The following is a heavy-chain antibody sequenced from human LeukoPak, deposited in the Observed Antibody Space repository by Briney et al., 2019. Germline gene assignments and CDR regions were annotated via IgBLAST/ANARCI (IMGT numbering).Heavy chain of an antibody. Sequence: ASVKVSCKASGYSFTSYGIAWVRQAPGQGFEWMGWINTNNGNTHFAQKFQGRVTVTTDTPTSTAYMELGSLRSDDTAVYYCASTSDYYDSSGYHSFDIWGQGTMVTVSS. CDR3: ASTSDYYDSSGYHSFDI. CDR2: INTNNGNT. CDR1: GYSFTSYG. D-gene: IGHD3-22*01. V-gene: IGHV1-18*01. J-gene: IGHJ3*02.